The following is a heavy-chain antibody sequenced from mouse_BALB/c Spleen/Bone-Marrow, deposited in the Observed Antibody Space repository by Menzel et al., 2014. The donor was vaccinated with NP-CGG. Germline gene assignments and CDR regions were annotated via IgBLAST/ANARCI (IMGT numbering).Heavy chain of an antibody. CDR2: IYPSDSYT. V-gene: IGHV1-69*02. Sequence: QVQLQQSGAELVRPGASVKLSCKASGYTFTSYWINWVKQRPGQGLEWIGNIYPSDSYTNYNQKFKDKATLTVDKSSSTAYMQLSSPTSVDSAVYYCTRSGYGSSSLDYWGQGTTLTVSS. CDR1: GYTFTSYW. J-gene: IGHJ2*01. CDR3: TRSGYGSSSLDY. D-gene: IGHD1-1*01.